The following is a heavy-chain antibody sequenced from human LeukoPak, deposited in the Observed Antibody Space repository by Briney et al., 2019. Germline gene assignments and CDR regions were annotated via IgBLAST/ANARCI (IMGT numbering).Heavy chain of an antibody. Sequence: ASVKVSCKASGYTFTDCYIHWVRQAPGQGLEWLGWINPNSGGTNYAQKFQGRVTMTRDTSISTAYMELSRLRSDDTAVFYCARSIILYYYYGMDVWGQGTTVTVSS. D-gene: IGHD5-12*01. CDR2: INPNSGGT. CDR3: ARSIILYYYYGMDV. J-gene: IGHJ6*02. CDR1: GYTFTDCY. V-gene: IGHV1-2*02.